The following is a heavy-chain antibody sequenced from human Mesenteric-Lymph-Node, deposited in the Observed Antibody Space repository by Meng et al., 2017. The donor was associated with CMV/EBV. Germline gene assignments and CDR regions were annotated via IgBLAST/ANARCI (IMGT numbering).Heavy chain of an antibody. V-gene: IGHV3-33*06. CDR1: GFTFSNYE. D-gene: IGHD2-15*01. Sequence: SCRASGFTFSNYEMDWVRQAPGKGLEWVATIWPDGTNKYYIDAVEGRFTISRDNSRATLYLQMNSLRAEDTGVYYCAKQGNGFRWHDYWGQGTLVTVSS. J-gene: IGHJ4*02. CDR2: IWPDGTNK. CDR3: AKQGNGFRWHDY.